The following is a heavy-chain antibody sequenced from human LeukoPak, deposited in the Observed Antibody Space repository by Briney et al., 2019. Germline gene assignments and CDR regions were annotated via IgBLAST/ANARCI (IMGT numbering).Heavy chain of an antibody. CDR2: IHFSGST. J-gene: IGHJ4*02. V-gene: IGHV4-38-2*02. CDR1: GYFINSGFY. Sequence: PSETLSLTCTVSGYFINSGFYWGWIRQPPGKGLEWIGSIHFSGSTFYNPSLKSRVTISVDTSKNHFSLKLNSVTAADTAVYYCARGSATFGGVIVKSDYWGQGTLVTVSS. CDR3: ARGSATFGGVIVKSDY. D-gene: IGHD3-16*02.